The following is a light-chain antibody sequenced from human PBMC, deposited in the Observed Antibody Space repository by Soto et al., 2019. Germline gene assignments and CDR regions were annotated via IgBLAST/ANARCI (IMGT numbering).Light chain of an antibody. J-gene: IGKJ1*01. CDR1: QSISSY. CDR3: QQSYSTPQT. Sequence: DIQMTQSPSSLSASVGDRVTITCRPSQSISSYLNWYQQKPGKAPKLLIYAASSLQSGVPSRFSCSGSGTDFTLTISSLQPEDFATYYCQQSYSTPQTFGKGTKVDIK. CDR2: AAS. V-gene: IGKV1-39*01.